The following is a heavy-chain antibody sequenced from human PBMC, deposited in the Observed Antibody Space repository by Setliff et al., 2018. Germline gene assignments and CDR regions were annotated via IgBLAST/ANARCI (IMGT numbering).Heavy chain of an antibody. Sequence: ASVKVSCKASGYTFTSYGISWVRQAPGQGLEWMGWISAYNGNTNYAQKLQGRVTMTTDTSTNTAYMEVRSLGSEDTAVYYCARRVGSVGIQLPDYWGQGTLVTVSS. CDR1: GYTFTSYG. D-gene: IGHD5-18*01. CDR2: ISAYNGNT. J-gene: IGHJ4*02. V-gene: IGHV1-18*01. CDR3: ARRVGSVGIQLPDY.